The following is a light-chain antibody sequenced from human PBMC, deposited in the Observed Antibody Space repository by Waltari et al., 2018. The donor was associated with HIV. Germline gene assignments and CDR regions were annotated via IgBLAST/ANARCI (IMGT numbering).Light chain of an antibody. CDR1: SSAIGDSDY. Sequence: QSALTQPASVPGSPGQSITISCTGTSSAIGDSDYVSWYQQHPGKAPKLIIYGVSNRPSGVSNRFSGSKSGNTASLTISGLQAEDEADYYCSSYTSSSTLYVFGTGTKVTVL. J-gene: IGLJ1*01. V-gene: IGLV2-14*01. CDR3: SSYTSSSTLYV. CDR2: GVS.